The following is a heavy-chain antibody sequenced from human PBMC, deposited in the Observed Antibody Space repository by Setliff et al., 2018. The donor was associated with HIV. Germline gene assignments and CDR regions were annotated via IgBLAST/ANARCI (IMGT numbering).Heavy chain of an antibody. CDR1: GGSINTGHYY. CDR2: IYYTGNT. CDR3: AGGLHYGLGKFGY. J-gene: IGHJ4*02. D-gene: IGHD3-10*01. V-gene: IGHV4-31*03. Sequence: SETLSLTCTVSGGSINTGHYYWSWIRHHPGKGLEWIAYIYYTGNTYFNPSLKSRITISIDTSKNQFSLKMSSVTAADTAVYYCAGGLHYGLGKFGYWGQGTLVTVSS.